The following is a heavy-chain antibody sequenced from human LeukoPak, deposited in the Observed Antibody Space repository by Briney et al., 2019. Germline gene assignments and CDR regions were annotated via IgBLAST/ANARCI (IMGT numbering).Heavy chain of an antibody. D-gene: IGHD3-16*02. CDR1: GGSISSYY. V-gene: IGHV4-59*01. CDR2: IYYSGST. Sequence: SETLSLTCTVSGGSISSYYWSWIRQPPGKGLEWIGYIYYSGSTNYNPSLKSRVTISVDTSKNQFSLKPSSVTAADTAVYYCARVRLGELSLYTNWFDPWGQGTLVTVSS. J-gene: IGHJ5*02. CDR3: ARVRLGELSLYTNWFDP.